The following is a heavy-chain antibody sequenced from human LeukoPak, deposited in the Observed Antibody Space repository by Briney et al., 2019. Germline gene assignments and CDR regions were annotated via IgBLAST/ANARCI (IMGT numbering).Heavy chain of an antibody. V-gene: IGHV3-21*04. Sequence: PGGSLKLSCAASGFTFSSYSMNWVRQAPGKGLEWVSSISSSSSYIYYADSVKGRFTISRDNAKNSLYPQMSSLRVEDTAVYYCARESVQLWLYVFDYWGQGSLVTVSS. CDR2: ISSSSSYI. CDR1: GFTFSSYS. D-gene: IGHD5-18*01. CDR3: ARESVQLWLYVFDY. J-gene: IGHJ4*02.